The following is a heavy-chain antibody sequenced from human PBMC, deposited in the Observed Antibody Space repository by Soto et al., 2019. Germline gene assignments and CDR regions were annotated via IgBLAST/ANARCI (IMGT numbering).Heavy chain of an antibody. Sequence: SETLSLTCTVSGGPISSYYWSWIRQPPGKGLEWIGYIYYSGSTYYNPSLKSRVTISVDTSKNQFSLKLSSVTAADTAVYYCARVEDYYDSSGYYRWGQGTLVTVSS. V-gene: IGHV4-59*08. J-gene: IGHJ5*02. D-gene: IGHD3-22*01. CDR3: ARVEDYYDSSGYYR. CDR2: IYYSGST. CDR1: GGPISSYY.